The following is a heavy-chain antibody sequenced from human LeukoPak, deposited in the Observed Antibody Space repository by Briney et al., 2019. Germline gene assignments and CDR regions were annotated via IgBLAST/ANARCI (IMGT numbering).Heavy chain of an antibody. CDR3: ARDHGLLHAFDI. CDR2: IYYSGST. D-gene: IGHD3-22*01. V-gene: IGHV4-31*03. J-gene: IGHJ3*02. CDR1: GGSISSGGYY. Sequence: SETLSLTCTVSGGSISSGGYYWSWIRQHPGKGLEWIGYIYYSGSTYYNPSLKSRVTISVDTSKNQFSLKLSSVTAADTAVYYCARDHGLLHAFDIWGQGTMVTVSS.